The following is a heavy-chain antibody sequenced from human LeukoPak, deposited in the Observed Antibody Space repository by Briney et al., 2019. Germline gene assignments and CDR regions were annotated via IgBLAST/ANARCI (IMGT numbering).Heavy chain of an antibody. Sequence: ASVKVSCKVSGYSLTELSMHWVRQAPGKGLEWVGDFSPGDGETSYVQMLQGRVKMTEATTTNTAYMELRGLKYGDTAVNYGGTRLREFSLRDAFNIWGQGTMVTVSS. D-gene: IGHD3-16*02. V-gene: IGHV1-24*01. CDR3: GTRLREFSLRDAFNI. J-gene: IGHJ3*02. CDR1: GYSLTELS. CDR2: FSPGDGET.